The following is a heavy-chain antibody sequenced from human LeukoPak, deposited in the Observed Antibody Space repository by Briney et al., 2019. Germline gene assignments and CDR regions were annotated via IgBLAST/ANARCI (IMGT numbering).Heavy chain of an antibody. CDR3: ARDVSRISDY. V-gene: IGHV3-21*01. J-gene: IGHJ4*02. D-gene: IGHD2-15*01. CDR2: ISSDSNYI. CDR1: GFTFSSYS. Sequence: GGSLRLSCAASGFTFSSYSMNWVRQAPGKGLEWVSSISSDSNYIYYTDSVKGRFAISRDNAKNLLYLQMNSLRAEDTAVYYCARDVSRISDYWGQGTLVTVSS.